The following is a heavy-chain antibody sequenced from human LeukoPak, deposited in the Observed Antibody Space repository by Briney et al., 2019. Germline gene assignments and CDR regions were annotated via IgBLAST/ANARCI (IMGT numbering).Heavy chain of an antibody. V-gene: IGHV4-39*07. CDR1: GGSISSSSYY. J-gene: IGHJ4*02. Sequence: PSETLSLTCTVSGGSISSSSYYWSWIRQPPGKGLEWIGEINHSGSTNYNPSLKSRVTISVDTSKNQFSLKLSSVTAADTAVYYCARGLEWSSGFVKDRDYWGQGTLVTVSS. D-gene: IGHD6-19*01. CDR2: INHSGST. CDR3: ARGLEWSSGFVKDRDY.